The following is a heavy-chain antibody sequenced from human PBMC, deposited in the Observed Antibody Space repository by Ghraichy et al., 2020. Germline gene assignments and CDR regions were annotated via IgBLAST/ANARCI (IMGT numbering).Heavy chain of an antibody. Sequence: ASVKVSCKASGYTFTSYYMHWVRQAPGQGLEWMGIINPSGGSTSYAQKFQGRVTMTRDTSTSTVYMELSSLRSEDTAVYYCARDSFPRKYVTGGRYFDYWGQGTLVTVSS. CDR2: INPSGGST. CDR3: ARDSFPRKYVTGGRYFDY. V-gene: IGHV1-46*01. J-gene: IGHJ4*02. CDR1: GYTFTSYY. D-gene: IGHD3-9*01.